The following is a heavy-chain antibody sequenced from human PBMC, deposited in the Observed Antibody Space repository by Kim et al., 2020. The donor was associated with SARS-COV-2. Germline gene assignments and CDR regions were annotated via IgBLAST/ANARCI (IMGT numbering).Heavy chain of an antibody. Sequence: ASVKVSCKASGYTFTSYDINWVRQATGQGLEWMGWMNPNSGNTGYAQKFQGRVTMTRNTSISTAYMELSSLRSEDTAVYYCARRLDYGDYDGEYYFDYWGQGTLVTVSS. CDR2: MNPNSGNT. CDR3: ARRLDYGDYDGEYYFDY. D-gene: IGHD4-17*01. J-gene: IGHJ4*02. V-gene: IGHV1-8*01. CDR1: GYTFTSYD.